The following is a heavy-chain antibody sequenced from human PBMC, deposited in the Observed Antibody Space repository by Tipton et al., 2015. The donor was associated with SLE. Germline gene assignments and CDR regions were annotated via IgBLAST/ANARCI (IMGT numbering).Heavy chain of an antibody. V-gene: IGHV4-39*07. CDR3: ARPVSSLATGGGGCFDY. J-gene: IGHJ4*02. CDR1: GGSLSSSSYS. D-gene: IGHD6-13*01. Sequence: TLSLTCTVSGGSLSSSSYSWDWIRQPPGKGLEWIGKIHYSGDTYYNPSLKSRVTMSVDTSKNQFSLKLSSVTAADTAVYYCARPVSSLATGGGGCFDYWGQGTLVTVSS. CDR2: IHYSGDT.